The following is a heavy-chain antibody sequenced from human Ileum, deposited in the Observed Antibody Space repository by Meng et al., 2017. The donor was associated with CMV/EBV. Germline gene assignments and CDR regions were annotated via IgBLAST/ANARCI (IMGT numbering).Heavy chain of an antibody. CDR3: VSGVDPPFDY. CDR1: GLSLRAYR. J-gene: IGHJ4*02. D-gene: IGHD3-10*01. V-gene: IGHV3-21*01. Sequence: GESLKISCAVSGLSLRAYRMHWVRQAPGKGLEWISYSDTTGTDLSYADSVKGRFTISRDNAKNSLFLQMNSLRVDDTAVYYCVSGVDPPFDYWGQGTLVTVSS. CDR2: SDTTGTDL.